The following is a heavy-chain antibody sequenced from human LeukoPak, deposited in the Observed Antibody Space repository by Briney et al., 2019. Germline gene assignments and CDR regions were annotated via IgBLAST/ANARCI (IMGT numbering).Heavy chain of an antibody. Sequence: GGSVTLFCVASGFPFSSYWMQCVRQPPGQGLVCISPSNSDRNSTSYAHCVKGRFTISRDNAKNTLYLQMTSLRAEDTAVYYCAREGCSSTSCYHDYWGQGTLVTVSS. D-gene: IGHD2-2*01. CDR2: SNSDRNST. V-gene: IGHV3-74*01. CDR3: AREGCSSTSCYHDY. CDR1: GFPFSSYW. J-gene: IGHJ4*02.